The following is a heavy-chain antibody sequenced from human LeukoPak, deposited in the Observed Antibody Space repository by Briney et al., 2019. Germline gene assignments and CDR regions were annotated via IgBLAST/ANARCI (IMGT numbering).Heavy chain of an antibody. Sequence: PGGSLRLSCAASGLTFSSYAMSWVRQAPGKGLEWVSAISGSGGSTYYADSVKGRFTISRDNSKNTLYLQMNSLRAEDTAVYYCAKVHHSSGWYAWQNWFDPWGQGTLVTVSS. CDR1: GLTFSSYA. CDR2: ISGSGGST. J-gene: IGHJ5*02. D-gene: IGHD6-19*01. V-gene: IGHV3-23*01. CDR3: AKVHHSSGWYAWQNWFDP.